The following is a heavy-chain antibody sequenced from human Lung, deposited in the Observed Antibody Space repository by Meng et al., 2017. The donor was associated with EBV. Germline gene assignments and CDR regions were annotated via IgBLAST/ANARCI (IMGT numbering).Heavy chain of an antibody. CDR1: WFTFSASA. CDR3: TSRSF. J-gene: IGHJ4*02. V-gene: IGHV3-73*02. Sequence: EGQLVESGGGLVQPGGSLKLSCAASWFTFSASAMHWVRQASGKGLEWVGRIRSKANNYATAFGASVEGRFTISRDDSNNTAYLQMNSLKTEDTAVYYCTSRSFWGQGILVTVSS. CDR2: IRSKANNYAT.